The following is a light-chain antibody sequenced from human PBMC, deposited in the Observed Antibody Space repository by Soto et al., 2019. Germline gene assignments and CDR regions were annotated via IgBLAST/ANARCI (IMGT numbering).Light chain of an antibody. CDR1: QSVTSSF. CDR3: QQYGSSHWS. Sequence: EIVLTQSPGTLSLSLGERATLSCRASQSVTSSFLAWYQQKPGQAPRLLIYGASSRATGIPDRFSGSGSGTDFTLTISRLEPEEFAVYYCQQYGSSHWSFGQGTNVEIK. J-gene: IGKJ1*01. CDR2: GAS. V-gene: IGKV3-20*01.